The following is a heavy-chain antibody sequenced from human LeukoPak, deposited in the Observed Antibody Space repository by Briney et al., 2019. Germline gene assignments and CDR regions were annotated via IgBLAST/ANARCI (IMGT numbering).Heavy chain of an antibody. Sequence: GGSLRLSCAASGFTFSSYAMHWVRQAPGKGLEWVAVISYDGSNKYYADSVKGRFTISRDNSKNTLYLQMNSLRAEDTAVYYCARDVNSLFGYWGQGTLVTVSS. CDR1: GFTFSSYA. CDR2: ISYDGSNK. CDR3: ARDVNSLFGY. J-gene: IGHJ4*02. V-gene: IGHV3-30-3*01. D-gene: IGHD1/OR15-1a*01.